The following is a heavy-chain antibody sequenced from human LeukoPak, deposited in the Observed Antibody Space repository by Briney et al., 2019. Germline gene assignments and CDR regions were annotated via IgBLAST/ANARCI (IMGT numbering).Heavy chain of an antibody. D-gene: IGHD5-18*01. CDR2: IYYSGST. CDR3: ARDLGVMVRAFNI. V-gene: IGHV4-59*01. CDR1: GDSISLYY. J-gene: IGHJ3*02. Sequence: SETLSLTCTVSGDSISLYYWSWIRQPPGKGLEWIGYIYYSGSTNYNPSLKSRVTISVDTSKNQISLKLSSVTAADTAVYYRARDLGVMVRAFNIWGQGTMVTVSS.